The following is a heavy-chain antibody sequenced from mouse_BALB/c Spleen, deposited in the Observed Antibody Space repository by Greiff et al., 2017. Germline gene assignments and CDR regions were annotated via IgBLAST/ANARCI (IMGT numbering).Heavy chain of an antibody. Sequence: EVHLVESGGGLVQPGGSRKLSCAASGFTFSSFGMHWVRQAPEKGLEWVAYISSGSSTIYYADTVKGRFTISRDNPKNTLFLQMTSLRSEDTAMYYCASSAYYIEDYFDYWGQGTTLTVSS. CDR3: ASSAYYIEDYFDY. D-gene: IGHD2-12*01. CDR2: ISSGSSTI. CDR1: GFTFSSFG. V-gene: IGHV5-17*02. J-gene: IGHJ2*01.